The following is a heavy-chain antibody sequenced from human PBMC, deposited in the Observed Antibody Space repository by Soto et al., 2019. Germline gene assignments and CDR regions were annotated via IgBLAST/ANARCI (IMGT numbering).Heavy chain of an antibody. J-gene: IGHJ5*02. Sequence: QVQLVQSGAEVKRSGASVKVSCKASVSRFTAHFMHWVRQAPGQGPEWMGWINPNSGDTNYSPKFQGSVTMTRDTSTVTVYLELRSLTSHDTAVYYCARGGSWYETWGQGTRVAVSS. D-gene: IGHD6-13*01. CDR3: ARGGSWYET. CDR2: INPNSGDT. V-gene: IGHV1-2*02. CDR1: VSRFTAHF.